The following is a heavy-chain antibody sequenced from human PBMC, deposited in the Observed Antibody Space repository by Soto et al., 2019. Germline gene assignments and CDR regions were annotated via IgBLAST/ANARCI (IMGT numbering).Heavy chain of an antibody. D-gene: IGHD3-10*01. V-gene: IGHV3-23*01. CDR3: AKFQPSYYGSGSYSYFDY. CDR2: ISGSGGST. CDR1: GFTFSSYA. J-gene: IGHJ4*02. Sequence: GGSLRLSCAASGFTFSSYAMSWVRQAPGKGLEWVSAISGSGGSTYYADSVKGRFTISRDNSKNTLYLQMNSLRAEDTAVYYCAKFQPSYYGSGSYSYFDYWGQGTLVTVSS.